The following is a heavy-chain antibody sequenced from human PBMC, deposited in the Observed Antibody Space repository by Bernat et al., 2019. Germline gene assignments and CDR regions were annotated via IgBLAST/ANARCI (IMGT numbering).Heavy chain of an antibody. CDR3: ARRILSRPGGYNLDY. D-gene: IGHD2-15*01. V-gene: IGHV3-21*01. CDR1: GFTFSSYS. CDR2: ISSSSSYI. Sequence: EVQLVESGGGLVKPGGSLRLSCAASGFTFSSYSMNWVRQAPGKGLEWVSSISSSSSYIYYADSVKGRFTISRDNAKNSLYLQMNSLRAEDTAVYYCARRILSRPGGYNLDYWGQGTLVTVSS. J-gene: IGHJ4*02.